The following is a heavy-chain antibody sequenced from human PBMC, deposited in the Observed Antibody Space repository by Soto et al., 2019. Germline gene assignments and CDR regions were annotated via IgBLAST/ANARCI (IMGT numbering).Heavy chain of an antibody. V-gene: IGHV4-31*11. D-gene: IGHD6-6*01. J-gene: IGHJ5*02. CDR3: AREDAARIERWFDA. CDR1: GGSIISASYS. Sequence: QVQLQESGPRLVKPSQTLSLPCAVSGGSIISASYSWNWIRQSPGRGLEWIGHIDSSGSTYYNPSLKSRDSISVDTSNNQFSLKLTSVTAADTAVYFCAREDAARIERWFDAWGQGILVTVSS. CDR2: IDSSGST.